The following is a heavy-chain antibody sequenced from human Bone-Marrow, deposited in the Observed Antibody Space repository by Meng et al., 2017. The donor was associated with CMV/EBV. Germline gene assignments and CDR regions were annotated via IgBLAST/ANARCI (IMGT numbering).Heavy chain of an antibody. J-gene: IGHJ6*02. D-gene: IGHD3-16*01. Sequence: GGSLRLSCAASGFTFSSYSMNWVRQAPGKGLEWVSSISSSSSYIYYADSVKGRFTISRDNAKYSLYLQMNSLRAEDTAVYYCARDLSVLGPRYYYGMDVWGQGTTVTVSS. CDR2: ISSSSSYI. CDR3: ARDLSVLGPRYYYGMDV. V-gene: IGHV3-21*01. CDR1: GFTFSSYS.